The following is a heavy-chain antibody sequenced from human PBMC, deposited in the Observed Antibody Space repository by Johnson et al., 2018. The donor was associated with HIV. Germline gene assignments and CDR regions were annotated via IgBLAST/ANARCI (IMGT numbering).Heavy chain of an antibody. CDR2: IYSGGST. V-gene: IGHV3-66*02. CDR3: AKGGYSSSWYLWDTFNM. J-gene: IGHJ3*02. Sequence: VQLVESGGGLVQPGGSLRLSCAASGFTVSSNYMSWVRQAPGKGLEWVSVIYSGGSTYYADSVQGRFTISRDSAKNCLYLQMNSLRADDTALYYCAKGGYSSSWYLWDTFNMWGQGTMVTVSS. CDR1: GFTVSSNY. D-gene: IGHD2-2*01.